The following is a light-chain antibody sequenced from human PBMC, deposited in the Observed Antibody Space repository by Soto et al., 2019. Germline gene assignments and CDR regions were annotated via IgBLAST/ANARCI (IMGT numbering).Light chain of an antibody. Sequence: IQLTQSPSSLYASVGDRVTITCRASQAIRTALGWYQQKPGKVPKLLIYAASILQSGVPSRFSGSGSGTDFTLTISSLEPEDFAVYYCQQRSSWPPITFGQGTRLEIK. J-gene: IGKJ5*01. CDR1: QAIRTA. CDR3: QQRSSWPPIT. CDR2: AAS. V-gene: IGKV1-17*01.